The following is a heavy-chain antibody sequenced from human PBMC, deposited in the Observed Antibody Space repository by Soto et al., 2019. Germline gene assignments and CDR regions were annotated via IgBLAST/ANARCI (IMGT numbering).Heavy chain of an antibody. CDR1: GGTFSSYA. CDR2: IIPIFGTA. CDR3: ARDPHYYSSGSYYNVRWFDP. Sequence: GASVKVSCKASGGTFSSYAISWVRQAPGQGLEWMGGIIPIFGTANYAQKFQGRVTITADESTSTAYMELSSLRSEDTAVYYCARDPHYYSSGSYYNVRWFDPWGQGTLVTVSS. V-gene: IGHV1-69*13. J-gene: IGHJ5*02. D-gene: IGHD3-10*01.